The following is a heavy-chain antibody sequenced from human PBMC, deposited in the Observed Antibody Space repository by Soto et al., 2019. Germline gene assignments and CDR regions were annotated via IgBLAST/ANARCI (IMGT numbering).Heavy chain of an antibody. D-gene: IGHD3-10*01. V-gene: IGHV1-18*01. CDR1: GYSFTSYG. J-gene: IGHJ6*02. CDR3: ARDYGFGESDV. CDR2: ISAYNGNT. Sequence: QVQLVQSGAEVKKPGASVKVSCKASGYSFTSYGISWVRQAPGQGLEWMGWISAYNGNTNYAQKLQGRGTMTTDTSTSTDYRELRSLRSDETAMYYCARDYGFGESDVWGQGTMVTVSS.